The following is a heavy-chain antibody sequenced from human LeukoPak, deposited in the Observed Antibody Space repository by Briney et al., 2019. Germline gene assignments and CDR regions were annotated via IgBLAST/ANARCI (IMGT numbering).Heavy chain of an antibody. CDR2: ISAYNGNT. Sequence: ASVKVSCKASGYTFTSYGISWVRQAPGQGLEWMGWISAYNGNTNYAQKLQGRVTMTTDTSTSTAYMELRSLRSDDTAVYYCARDPGGIRYYDFWSGYYPFLDCWGQGTLVTVSS. D-gene: IGHD3-3*01. CDR3: ARDPGGIRYYDFWSGYYPFLDC. J-gene: IGHJ4*02. CDR1: GYTFTSYG. V-gene: IGHV1-18*01.